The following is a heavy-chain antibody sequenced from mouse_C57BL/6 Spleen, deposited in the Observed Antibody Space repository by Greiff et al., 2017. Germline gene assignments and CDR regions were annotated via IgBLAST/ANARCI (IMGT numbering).Heavy chain of an antibody. D-gene: IGHD2-2*01. CDR2: FYPGSGSI. CDR3: ARHEVGGYDGYYAMDY. J-gene: IGHJ4*01. V-gene: IGHV1-62-2*01. CDR1: GYTFTEYT. Sequence: QVQLQQSGAELVKPGASVKLSCKASGYTFTEYTIHWVKQRSGQGLEWIGWFYPGSGSIKYNEKFKDKDTLTADKSSSTVYMGLSRLKSEDSAVYFCARHEVGGYDGYYAMDYWGQGTSVTVSS.